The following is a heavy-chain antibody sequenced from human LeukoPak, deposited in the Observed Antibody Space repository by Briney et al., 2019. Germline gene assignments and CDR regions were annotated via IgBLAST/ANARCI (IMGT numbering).Heavy chain of an antibody. V-gene: IGHV3-7*01. J-gene: IGHJ5*02. CDR2: IKKDGSEK. CDR1: GFTFSTYS. Sequence: GGSLRLSCAASGFTFSTYSMSWVRQAPGKGREWVANIKKDGSEKYYVDPVKGRFTISRDNAKNSLYLQMNSLRAEDTAVYYCARDLCSSTSCRYNWFDPWGQGTLVTVSS. D-gene: IGHD2-2*01. CDR3: ARDLCSSTSCRYNWFDP.